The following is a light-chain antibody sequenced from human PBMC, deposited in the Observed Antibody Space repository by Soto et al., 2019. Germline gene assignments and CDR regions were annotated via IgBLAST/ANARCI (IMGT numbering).Light chain of an antibody. CDR2: GAS. Sequence: EIVLTQSPGTLSLSPGERATLSCRASQSISRNSLAWYQLKPGQAPRLLIYGASSRATGIPDRLSGSGAGTDFTLTISRLEPEDFAVYYCQQFARSPVTFGGGTKVEIQ. CDR3: QQFARSPVT. V-gene: IGKV3-20*01. J-gene: IGKJ4*01. CDR1: QSISRNS.